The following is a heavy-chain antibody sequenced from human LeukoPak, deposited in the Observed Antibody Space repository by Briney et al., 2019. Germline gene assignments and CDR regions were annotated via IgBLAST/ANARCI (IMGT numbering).Heavy chain of an antibody. V-gene: IGHV6-1*01. CDR3: ARDKGAAAGAFSDAFDI. CDR1: GDSVSNNNAA. D-gene: IGHD1-26*01. CDR2: TYYRSKWYN. J-gene: IGHJ3*02. Sequence: SQTLPLTCDISGDSVSNNNAAWNWIRQSPSRGLEWLGRTYYRSKWYNDYAGSVKSRININPDTSKNQVSLQLNSVIPEDTAVYYCARDKGAAAGAFSDAFDIWGQGTMVTVSS.